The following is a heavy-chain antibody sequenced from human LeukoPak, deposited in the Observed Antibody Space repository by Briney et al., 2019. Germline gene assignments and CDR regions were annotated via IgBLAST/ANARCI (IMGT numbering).Heavy chain of an antibody. V-gene: IGHV4-39*01. CDR1: GGSISSSSYY. CDR2: IYYSGST. D-gene: IGHD4-17*01. Sequence: SETLSLTCTVSGGSISSSSYYWGWIRQPPGKGLEWIGSIYYSGSTYYNPSLKSRVTISVDTSKNQFSLKLSSVTAADTAVYYCASWEPAYGEYVGYWGQGTLVTVSS. CDR3: ASWEPAYGEYVGY. J-gene: IGHJ4*02.